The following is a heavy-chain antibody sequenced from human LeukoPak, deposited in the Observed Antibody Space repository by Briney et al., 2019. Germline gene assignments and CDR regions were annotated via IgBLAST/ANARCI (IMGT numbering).Heavy chain of an antibody. V-gene: IGHV1-69*13. CDR2: IIPIFGTA. CDR3: ARGEDSSGTWWYYYYYGMDV. J-gene: IGHJ6*02. Sequence: ASVKVSCKASGGTFSSYAISWVRQAPGQGLEWMGGIIPIFGTANYAQKFQGRVKITADESTSTAYMELSSLRSEDTAVYCCARGEDSSGTWWYYYYYGMDVWGQGTTVTVSS. D-gene: IGHD6-19*01. CDR1: GGTFSSYA.